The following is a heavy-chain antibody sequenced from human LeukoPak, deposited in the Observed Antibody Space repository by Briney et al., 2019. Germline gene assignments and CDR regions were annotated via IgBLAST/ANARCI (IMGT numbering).Heavy chain of an antibody. D-gene: IGHD5-12*01. CDR2: ISSSDTYI. J-gene: IGHJ5*02. CDR1: GFTFSSYS. V-gene: IGHV3-21*04. Sequence: GGSLRLSCAASGFTFSSYSMNWVRQAPGKGLEWVSSISSSDTYIYHADSVKGRFTISRDNAKNSLYLQMNSLRAEDTAVYYCARDLIGHDTWGQGTLVTVSS. CDR3: ARDLIGHDT.